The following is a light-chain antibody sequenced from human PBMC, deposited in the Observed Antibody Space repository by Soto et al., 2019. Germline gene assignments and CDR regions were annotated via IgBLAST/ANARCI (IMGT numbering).Light chain of an antibody. CDR1: QSISSY. CDR3: QQSYRIPIT. V-gene: IGKV1-39*01. Sequence: DIQMTQSPSSLSASVGDRVTITCRASQSISSYLNWYQKKLGKAPKLLIYAASSLQSGVPSRFSGSGSGTDFTLTISSLQPEDFATYYCQQSYRIPITFGQGTRLEIK. CDR2: AAS. J-gene: IGKJ5*01.